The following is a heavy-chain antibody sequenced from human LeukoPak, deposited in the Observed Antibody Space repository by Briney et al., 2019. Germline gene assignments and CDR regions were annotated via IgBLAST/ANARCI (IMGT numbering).Heavy chain of an antibody. CDR2: IYYSGST. V-gene: IGHV4-30-4*01. CDR1: GGSISSGDYY. J-gene: IGHJ3*02. Sequence: SQTLSLTCTVSGGSISSGDYYWSWIRQPPGKGLEWIVYIYYSGSTYYNPSLKSRVTISVDTSKNQFSLKLSSVTAADTAVYYCARRSPRGYYDSSGYRSDAFDIWGQGTMVTVSS. D-gene: IGHD3-22*01. CDR3: ARRSPRGYYDSSGYRSDAFDI.